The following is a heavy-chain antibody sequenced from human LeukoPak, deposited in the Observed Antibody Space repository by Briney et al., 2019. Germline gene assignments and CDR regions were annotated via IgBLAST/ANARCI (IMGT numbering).Heavy chain of an antibody. D-gene: IGHD2-2*01. CDR3: ARDSIVVVSYYYMDV. J-gene: IGHJ6*03. V-gene: IGHV3-33*01. Sequence: GALRLSCAASGFTFSSYGMHWVRQAPGKGLEGVAVIWYDGSNKYYADSVKGRFTISRDNSKNTLYLQMNSLRAEDTAVYYCARDSIVVVSYYYMDVWGKGTTVTVSS. CDR2: IWYDGSNK. CDR1: GFTFSSYG.